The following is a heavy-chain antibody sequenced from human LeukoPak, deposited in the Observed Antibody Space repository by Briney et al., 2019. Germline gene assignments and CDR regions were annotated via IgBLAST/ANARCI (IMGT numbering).Heavy chain of an antibody. Sequence: SETLSLTCTVSGGSISSSSYYWDWIRQPPGKGLEWIGSMYYSGSTYYNPSLKSRVTGFVDTSKNQVSLRLSSVTAADTAVYYCARHGTISSESYFDYWGQGALVTVSS. CDR2: MYYSGST. J-gene: IGHJ4*02. D-gene: IGHD1-14*01. V-gene: IGHV4-39*01. CDR3: ARHGTISSESYFDY. CDR1: GGSISSSSYY.